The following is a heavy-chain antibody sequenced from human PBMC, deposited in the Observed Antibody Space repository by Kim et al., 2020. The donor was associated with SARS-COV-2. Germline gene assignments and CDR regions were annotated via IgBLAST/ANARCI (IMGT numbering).Heavy chain of an antibody. Sequence: GGSLRLSCAASGFIFRNFGMHWVRQAPGKGLEWVAFISNDGTTTIYADSVRGQFTISRDYSENKLYLQMDSLSAGDTAVYYCARPSSSHFDFWGQGTLVTVSS. CDR3: ARPSSSHFDF. V-gene: IGHV3-33*05. D-gene: IGHD3-10*01. J-gene: IGHJ4*02. CDR1: GFIFRNFG. CDR2: ISNDGTTT.